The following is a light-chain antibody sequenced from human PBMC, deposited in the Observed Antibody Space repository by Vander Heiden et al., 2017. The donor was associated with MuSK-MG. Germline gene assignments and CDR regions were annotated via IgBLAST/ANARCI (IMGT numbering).Light chain of an antibody. J-gene: IGLJ2*01. Sequence: YELTQPSSVSVSPGQTARIACSGDVLGRKYARWFQQKPGQAPLLLIYKDSERPSGIPERFSGSSSGTTITLTISGAQVEDEAEYYCYCATDNYLGLFGGGTKLTVL. CDR3: YCATDNYLGL. CDR1: VLGRKY. CDR2: KDS. V-gene: IGLV3-27*01.